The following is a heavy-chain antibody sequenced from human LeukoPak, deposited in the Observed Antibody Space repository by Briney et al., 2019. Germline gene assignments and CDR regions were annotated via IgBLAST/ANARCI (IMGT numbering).Heavy chain of an antibody. CDR3: AKGHGWEASYYYYYMDV. CDR1: GFTFSSYW. CDR2: INSDGSST. V-gene: IGHV3-74*01. Sequence: GSLRLSCAASGFTFSSYWMHWVRQAPGKGLVWVSRINSDGSSTSYADSVKGRFTISRDNAKNTLYLKMNSLRAEDTAVYYCAKGHGWEASYYYYYMDVWGKGTTVTISS. J-gene: IGHJ6*03. D-gene: IGHD1-26*01.